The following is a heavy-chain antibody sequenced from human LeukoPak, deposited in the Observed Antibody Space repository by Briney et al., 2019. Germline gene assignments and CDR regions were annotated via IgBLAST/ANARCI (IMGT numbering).Heavy chain of an antibody. CDR1: GGSISSYY. CDR3: ARHQGPYSSSWYTWFDP. Sequence: PSETLSLTCTVSGGSISSYYWSLIRQPPGKGLEWIGYIYYSGSTNYNPSLKSRVTISVDTSKNQFSLKLSSVTAADTAVYYCARHQGPYSSSWYTWFDPWGQGTLVTVSS. D-gene: IGHD6-13*01. CDR2: IYYSGST. V-gene: IGHV4-59*08. J-gene: IGHJ5*02.